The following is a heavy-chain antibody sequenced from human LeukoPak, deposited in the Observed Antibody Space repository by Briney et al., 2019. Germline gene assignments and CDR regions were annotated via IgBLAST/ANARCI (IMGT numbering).Heavy chain of an antibody. CDR3: AKVDGDYVDGHH. J-gene: IGHJ5*02. CDR2: LSTSGST. Sequence: SETLSLTCTVSGGSISSYYWSWIRQPAEKGLEWIGRLSTSGSTDYNPSLKSRVTMSVDTSKNQFSLKLNSVTAADTAVYYCAKVDGDYVDGHHWGQGTLVTVSS. V-gene: IGHV4-4*07. D-gene: IGHD4-17*01. CDR1: GGSISSYY.